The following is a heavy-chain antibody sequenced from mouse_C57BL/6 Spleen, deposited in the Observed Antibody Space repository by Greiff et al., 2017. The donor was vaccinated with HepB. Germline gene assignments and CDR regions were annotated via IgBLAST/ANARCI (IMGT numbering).Heavy chain of an antibody. CDR2: INPNNGGT. CDR1: GYTFTDYN. D-gene: IGHD1-1*01. CDR3: ARIGHYYGSSYGWYFDV. Sequence: VHVKQSGPELVKPGASVKISCKASGYTFTDYNMDWVKQSHGKSLEWIGDINPNNGGTIYNQKFKGKATLTVDKSSSTAYMELRSLTSEDTAVYYWARIGHYYGSSYGWYFDVWGTGTTVTVSS. J-gene: IGHJ1*03. V-gene: IGHV1-18*01.